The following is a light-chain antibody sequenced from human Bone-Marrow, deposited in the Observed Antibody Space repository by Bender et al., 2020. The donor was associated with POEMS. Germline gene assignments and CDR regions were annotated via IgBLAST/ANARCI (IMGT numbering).Light chain of an antibody. J-gene: IGLJ3*02. V-gene: IGLV1-44*01. CDR3: AVWDDSLNGKV. Sequence: QSVLTQPPSASGTPGQRVTISCSGGSSNIGAHAVNWYQHLPGTAPKLLIYSSHRRPSEVPDRFSGSRSGTSASLAISGLQSEDEADYYCAVWDDSLNGKVFGRGTKLTVL. CDR2: SSH. CDR1: SSNIGAHA.